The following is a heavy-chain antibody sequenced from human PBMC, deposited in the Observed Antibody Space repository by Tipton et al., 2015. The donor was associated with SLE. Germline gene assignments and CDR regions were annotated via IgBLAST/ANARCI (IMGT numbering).Heavy chain of an antibody. D-gene: IGHD2-21*01. CDR3: ASQNSIRGDAFDI. CDR1: GGSISSSSYY. Sequence: TLSFTCTVSGGSISSSSYYWGWIRQPPGKGLEWIGSIYYSGSTYYNPSLKSRVTISVDTSKNQFSLKLSSVTAADTAVYYCASQNSIRGDAFDIWGQGTMVTVSS. CDR2: IYYSGST. J-gene: IGHJ3*02. V-gene: IGHV4-39*07.